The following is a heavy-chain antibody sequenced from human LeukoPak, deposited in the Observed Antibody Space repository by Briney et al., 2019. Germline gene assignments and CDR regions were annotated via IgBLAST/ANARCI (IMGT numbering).Heavy chain of an antibody. V-gene: IGHV1-69*01. CDR3: AREVCSSTSCYRDWFDP. D-gene: IGHD2-2*02. J-gene: IGHJ5*02. CDR2: IIPIFGAT. Sequence: ASVKVSCKASGGTFSSYAISWVRQAPGQGLEWMGGIIPIFGATDYAQKFQGRVTITADESTSTAYMELSSLRSEDTAVYYCAREVCSSTSCYRDWFDPWGQGTLVTVPS. CDR1: GGTFSSYA.